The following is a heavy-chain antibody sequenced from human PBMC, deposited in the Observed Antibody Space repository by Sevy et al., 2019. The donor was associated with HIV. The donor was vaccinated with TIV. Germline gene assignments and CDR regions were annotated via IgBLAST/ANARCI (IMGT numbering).Heavy chain of an antibody. J-gene: IGHJ3*02. CDR2: ISSSSNYI. V-gene: IGHV3-21*01. CDR3: ARLSVYYYDDSGYYTTGNAFDI. CDR1: GFTLSSYR. D-gene: IGHD3-22*01. Sequence: GGSLRLSCAVSGFTLSSYRMNWVRQAPGKGLEWVSFISSSSNYIYYADSVKGRFTISRDNAKNSLYLQMNSLRSEDTAVYYCARLSVYYYDDSGYYTTGNAFDIWGQGTMVTVSS.